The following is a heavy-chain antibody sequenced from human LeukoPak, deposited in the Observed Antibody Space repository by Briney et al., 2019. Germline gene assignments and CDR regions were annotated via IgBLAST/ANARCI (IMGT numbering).Heavy chain of an antibody. CDR2: AYYRSTWYN. V-gene: IGHV6-1*01. CDR1: GDSVPSNSVT. D-gene: IGHD2-2*01. J-gene: IGHJ5*02. CDR3: ARRLTQYDCFDP. Sequence: SQTLSLTCAISGDSVPSNSVTWNWIRQSPSRGLEWLGRAYYRSTWYNDYAVSVRGRITVNPDTSKNQFSLHLNSVTPEDTAVYYCARRLTQYDCFDPWGQGILVTVSS.